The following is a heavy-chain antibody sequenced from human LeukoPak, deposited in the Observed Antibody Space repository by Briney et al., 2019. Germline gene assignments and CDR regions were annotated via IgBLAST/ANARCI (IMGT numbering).Heavy chain of an antibody. V-gene: IGHV4-39*07. Sequence: PSETLSLTCTVSSGSISTSNYYWGWVRQPPGKALEWIGNIFYSGSTYYSPSLKSRVTISLDTSRNQFSLKLSSVTAADTAVYYCASGAAAGNLNYWGQGTLVTVSS. CDR2: IFYSGST. J-gene: IGHJ4*02. D-gene: IGHD6-13*01. CDR1: SGSISTSNYY. CDR3: ASGAAAGNLNY.